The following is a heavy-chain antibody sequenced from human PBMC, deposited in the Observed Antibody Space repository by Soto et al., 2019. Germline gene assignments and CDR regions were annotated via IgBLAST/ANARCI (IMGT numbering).Heavy chain of an antibody. J-gene: IGHJ4*02. CDR3: ARGGDWQFDY. V-gene: IGHV4-4*02. D-gene: IGHD2-21*02. Sequence: QVQLQESGPGLVKPSGTLSLTCAVSGDSISSDKWWRWVRQPPGKGLEWVGEIHHSGRTNYNPSLKSRVTILVEKSTNQVCLELSSMTAADTAVYYCARGGDWQFDYWGQGTLVTVSS. CDR2: IHHSGRT. CDR1: GDSISSDKW.